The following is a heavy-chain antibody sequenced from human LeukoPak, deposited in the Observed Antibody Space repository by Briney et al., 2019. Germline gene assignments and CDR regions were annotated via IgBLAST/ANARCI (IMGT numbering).Heavy chain of an antibody. V-gene: IGHV1-18*01. CDR3: ARRGYSGYDQRYYYYYGMDV. Sequence: ASVEVSCKASGYTFTSCGISWVRQAPGQGLEWMGWISAYNGNTNYAQKLQGRVTMTTDTSTSTAYMELRSLRSDDTAVYYCARRGYSGYDQRYYYYYGMDVWGQGTTVTVSS. D-gene: IGHD5-12*01. CDR1: GYTFTSCG. CDR2: ISAYNGNT. J-gene: IGHJ6*02.